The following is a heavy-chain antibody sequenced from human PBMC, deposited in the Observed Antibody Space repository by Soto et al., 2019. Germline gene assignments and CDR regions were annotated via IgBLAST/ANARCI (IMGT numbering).Heavy chain of an antibody. D-gene: IGHD5-18*01. CDR1: GYTFTSYY. J-gene: IGHJ5*02. Sequence: QVQLVQSGAEVKKPGASVKVSCKASGYTFTSYYMHWVRQAPGQGLEWMGIINPSGGSTSYAQKFQRRVTMTKDTAKITVYMELRSLRSEDTAVYYCARGPGYGWNWFDPWGQGTLVTVSS. CDR3: ARGPGYGWNWFDP. V-gene: IGHV1-46*01. CDR2: INPSGGST.